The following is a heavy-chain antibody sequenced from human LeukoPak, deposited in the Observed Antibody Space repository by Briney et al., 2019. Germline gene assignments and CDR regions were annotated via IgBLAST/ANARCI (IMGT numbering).Heavy chain of an antibody. J-gene: IGHJ6*02. Sequence: GGSLRLSCAASGFTFSNAWMSWVRQAPGKGLEWVSAISGSGGSTYYADSVKGRFTISRDNSKNTLYLQMNSLRAEDTAVYYCARGIVPAAHGRFYYYYGMDVWGQGTTVTVSS. CDR2: ISGSGGST. CDR3: ARGIVPAAHGRFYYYYGMDV. V-gene: IGHV3-23*01. D-gene: IGHD2-2*01. CDR1: GFTFSNAW.